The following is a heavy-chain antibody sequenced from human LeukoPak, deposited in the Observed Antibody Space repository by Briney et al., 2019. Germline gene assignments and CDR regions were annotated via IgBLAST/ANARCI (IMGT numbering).Heavy chain of an antibody. D-gene: IGHD6-6*01. CDR3: AKDKYSSPFYCMDV. J-gene: IGHJ6*03. V-gene: IGHV3-9*01. CDR1: GFNFDDYA. CDR2: ISWNSGSL. Sequence: GGSLRLSCAASGFNFDDYAMHWVRQAPGKGLEWVSGISWNSGSLGYADSVKGRFSISRDNAKNSLYLQMNSLKPEDTALYYCAKDKYSSPFYCMDVWGKGTTVTVS.